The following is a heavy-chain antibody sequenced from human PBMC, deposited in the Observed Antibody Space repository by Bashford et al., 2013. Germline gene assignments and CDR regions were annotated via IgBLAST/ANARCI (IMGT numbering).Heavy chain of an antibody. D-gene: IGHD5-18*01. V-gene: IGHV1-3*01. CDR1: GYTFTSYA. CDR2: INAGNGNT. Sequence: VASVKVSCKAFGYTFTSYAMHWVRQAPGQRLEWMGWINAGNGNTKYSQKFQGRVTITRDTSASTAYMELSSLRSEDTAVYYCARDVCKGGYSYGYVCYFDYWGQGPWSPSPQ. CDR3: ARDVCKGGYSYGYVCYFDY. J-gene: IGHJ4*03.